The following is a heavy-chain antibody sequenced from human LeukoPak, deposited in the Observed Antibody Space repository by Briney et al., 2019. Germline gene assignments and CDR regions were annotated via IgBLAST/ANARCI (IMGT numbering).Heavy chain of an antibody. D-gene: IGHD6-6*01. CDR2: IYYSGST. J-gene: IGHJ4*02. CDR1: GGSVSSGSYY. Sequence: SETLSLTCTVSGGSVSSGSYYWSWIRQPPVKGLEWIGYIYYSGSTNYNPSLKSRVTISVDTSKNQFSLKLSSVTAADTAVYYCARVASGPPSATPRFDYWGQGTLVTVSS. V-gene: IGHV4-61*01. CDR3: ARVASGPPSATPRFDY.